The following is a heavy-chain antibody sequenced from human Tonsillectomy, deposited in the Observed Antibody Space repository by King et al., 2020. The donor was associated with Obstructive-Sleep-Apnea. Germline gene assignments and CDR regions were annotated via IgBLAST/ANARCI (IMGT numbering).Heavy chain of an antibody. V-gene: IGHV5-51*01. D-gene: IGHD2-15*01. J-gene: IGHJ4*02. CDR1: GYRFLTYW. Sequence: QLVQSGAEVKKPWEALKISCKGSGYRFLTYWIGWVRQMTGKGLEWMGIIYPGDSDTRYSPSFQCQVTISAGESITPAYLQWSSLKASDTAMYYCARGGEYYFDYWGQGTLVTVSS. CDR2: IYPGDSDT. CDR3: ARGGEYYFDY.